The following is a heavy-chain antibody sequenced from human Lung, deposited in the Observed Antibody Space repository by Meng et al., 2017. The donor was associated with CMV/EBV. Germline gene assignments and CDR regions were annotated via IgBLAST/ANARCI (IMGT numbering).Heavy chain of an antibody. Sequence: GGSLRLXCAASGFTFRSYTMNWVRQAPGKGLEWISYISESDSTIFYADSVKGRFTIPRDNAKNSLYLQMNSLRAEDTAVYYCARDPRGHYYYGMDVWGQGTXVTVSS. V-gene: IGHV3-48*03. CDR2: ISESDSTI. CDR1: GFTFRSYT. J-gene: IGHJ6*02. CDR3: ARDPRGHYYYGMDV.